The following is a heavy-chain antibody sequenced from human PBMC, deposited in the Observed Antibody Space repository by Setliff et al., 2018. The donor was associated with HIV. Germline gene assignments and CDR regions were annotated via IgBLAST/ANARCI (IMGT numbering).Heavy chain of an antibody. V-gene: IGHV1-18*01. D-gene: IGHD3-22*01. CDR1: GSTFTSYD. CDR2: ISAYNGNT. Sequence: KVSCKASGSTFTSYDISWVRQAPGQGLEWMGWISAYNGNTNYAQKLQGRVTMTTDTSTSTAYMELRSLRSDDTAVYYCAREIGDYYDSSGYYPPTDYYYGMDVWGQGTTVTVSS. CDR3: AREIGDYYDSSGYYPPTDYYYGMDV. J-gene: IGHJ6*02.